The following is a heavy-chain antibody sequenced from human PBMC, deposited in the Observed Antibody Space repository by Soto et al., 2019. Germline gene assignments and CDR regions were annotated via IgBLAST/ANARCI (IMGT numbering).Heavy chain of an antibody. Sequence: PWGSLRLSCAASGFTFSLYGMSWVRQAPGKGLEWVSTVSASGGNSFYADSVKGRFTISRDNSKNTLYLQMNSLRAEDTAVYYCAKWADYYDSSGYYCWGQGTLVTVSS. CDR1: GFTFSLYG. J-gene: IGHJ4*02. CDR2: VSASGGNS. D-gene: IGHD3-22*01. CDR3: AKWADYYDSSGYYC. V-gene: IGHV3-23*01.